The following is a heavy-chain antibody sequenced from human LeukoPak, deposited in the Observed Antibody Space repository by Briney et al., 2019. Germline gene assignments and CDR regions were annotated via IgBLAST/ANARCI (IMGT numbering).Heavy chain of an antibody. V-gene: IGHV3-30*18. CDR3: AKEGPSYCSGGSCYYLDY. CDR2: ISYDGSNK. D-gene: IGHD2-15*01. CDR1: GFTFSSYG. J-gene: IGHJ4*02. Sequence: GGSLRLSCAASGFTFSSYGMHWVRQAPGKGLEWVAVISYDGSNKYYADSVKGRFTISRDNSKNTLYLQMNSLRAEDTAVYYCAKEGPSYCSGGSCYYLDYWGQGTLVTVSS.